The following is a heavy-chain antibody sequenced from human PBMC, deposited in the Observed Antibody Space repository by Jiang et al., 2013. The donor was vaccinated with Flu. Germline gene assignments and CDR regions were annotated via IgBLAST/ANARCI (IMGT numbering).Heavy chain of an antibody. J-gene: IGHJ4*02. CDR2: VDYSGST. CDR1: GGSISSYY. CDR3: ARERGAAAATSD. D-gene: IGHD6-13*01. V-gene: IGHV4-59*13. Sequence: GPGLVKPSETLSLTCTVSGGSISSYYWSWIRQPPGKGLEWIGYVDYSGSTYYNPSLKSRVSISVDTSKNQLSLKLSSVTAADTAIYHCARERGAAAATSDWGQGTLVTVSS.